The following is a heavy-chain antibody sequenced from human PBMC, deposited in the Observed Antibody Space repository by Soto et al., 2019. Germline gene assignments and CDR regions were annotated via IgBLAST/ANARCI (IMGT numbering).Heavy chain of an antibody. CDR1: GGSVSSGDYY. Sequence: QVQLQESGPGLVKPAETLSLTCTVSGGSVSSGDYYWSWIRQSPEKGLEYIGYIYYSGSTNYNPSLNSRVTISVDTSKNQFSLKLSSVTTADTAVYYCATKRGLYVDRYFDYWGQGILVTVSS. D-gene: IGHD3-9*01. J-gene: IGHJ4*02. CDR3: ATKRGLYVDRYFDY. V-gene: IGHV4-61*08. CDR2: IYYSGST.